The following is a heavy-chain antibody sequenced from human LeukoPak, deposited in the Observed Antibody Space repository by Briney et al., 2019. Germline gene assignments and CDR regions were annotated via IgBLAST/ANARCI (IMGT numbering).Heavy chain of an antibody. V-gene: IGHV3-11*04. J-gene: IGHJ4*02. D-gene: IGHD1/OR15-1a*01. CDR2: ISSSGSTI. CDR3: AREAYNWNNRMVDY. CDR1: GFTFSDYY. Sequence: PGGSLRLSCAASGFTFSDYYTSWIRQAPGKGLEWVSYISSSGSTIYYAESVKGRFTISRDNAKNSLYLQMNSLRAEDTAVYYCAREAYNWNNRMVDYWGQGTLVTVSS.